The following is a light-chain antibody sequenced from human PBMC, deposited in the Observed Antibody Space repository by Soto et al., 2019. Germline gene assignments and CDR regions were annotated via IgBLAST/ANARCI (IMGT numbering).Light chain of an antibody. Sequence: QSVLTQPPSVSGAPGQRVTISCTGSSSKNRASYDVHWYQQLPGTAPKILIYGNSNRPSGVPDRFSGSKSGTSASLAITWLQFEDEADYYCQSYDSSLSALYVFGTGTKVTVL. CDR2: GNS. J-gene: IGLJ1*01. CDR3: QSYDSSLSALYV. V-gene: IGLV1-40*01. CDR1: SSKNRASYD.